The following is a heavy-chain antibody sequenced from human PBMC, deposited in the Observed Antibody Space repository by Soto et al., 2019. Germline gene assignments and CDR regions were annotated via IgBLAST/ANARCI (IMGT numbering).Heavy chain of an antibody. CDR1: GGSISSSSYY. D-gene: IGHD2-2*01. V-gene: IGHV4-39*01. CDR2: IYYSGST. J-gene: IGHJ6*03. CDR3: ARQQYCGSSTCYDSLYYQYMDV. Sequence: SETLSLTCTVSGGSISSSSYYWGWIRQPPGKGLEWIGSIYYSGSTYYNPSLKSRVTISVDTSKNQFSLKLSSVTAADTAVYFCARQQYCGSSTCYDSLYYQYMDVWGKGTMVTVSS.